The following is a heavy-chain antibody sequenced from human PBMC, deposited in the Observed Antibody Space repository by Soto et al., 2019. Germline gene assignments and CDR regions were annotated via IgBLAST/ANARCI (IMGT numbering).Heavy chain of an antibody. J-gene: IGHJ4*02. V-gene: IGHV3-30*18. CDR1: GFTFSSYG. D-gene: IGHD3-10*01. Sequence: QAQMFESGGGVVQPGRSLRLSCAASGFTFSSYGMHWVRQAPGKGLEWVAVISYDGSNKYYADSVKGRFTISRDNSKNTLYLQMNCLRAEDTAVYYCAKEHLWFGYTPSAYCGQGTMVTVSS. CDR3: AKEHLWFGYTPSAY. CDR2: ISYDGSNK.